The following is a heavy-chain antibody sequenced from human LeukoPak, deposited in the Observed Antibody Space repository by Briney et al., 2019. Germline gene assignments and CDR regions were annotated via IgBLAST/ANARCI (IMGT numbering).Heavy chain of an antibody. CDR2: INHSGST. CDR1: GGSFSGYY. V-gene: IGHV4-34*01. J-gene: IGHJ6*03. CDR3: ARGRWNQLYYYYYYMDV. Sequence: SETLSLTCAVYGGSFSGYYWSWIRQPPGKGLEWIGEINHSGSTNYNPSLKSRVTISVDTSKNQLSLKLSSVTAADTAVYYCARGRWNQLYYYYYYMDVWGKGTTVTVSS. D-gene: IGHD1-1*01.